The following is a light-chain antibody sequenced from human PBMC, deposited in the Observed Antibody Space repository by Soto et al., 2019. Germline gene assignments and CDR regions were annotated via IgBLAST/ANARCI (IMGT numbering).Light chain of an antibody. Sequence: EIVLTQSPATLSLSPGERATLSCRASQSVSSYFAWYQQKPGQAPRLLIYDASSRATGIPARFSGTGSGSDFTLTISSLEPEDFAVYYCQQRSDGPLTFGQGTKVEIK. J-gene: IGKJ1*01. CDR3: QQRSDGPLT. CDR2: DAS. CDR1: QSVSSY. V-gene: IGKV3-11*01.